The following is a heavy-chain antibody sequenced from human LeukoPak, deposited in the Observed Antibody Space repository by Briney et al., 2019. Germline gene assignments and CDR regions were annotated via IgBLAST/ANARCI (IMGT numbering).Heavy chain of an antibody. D-gene: IGHD3-22*01. CDR1: GFTLNSYE. J-gene: IGHJ4*02. Sequence: QPGGSLRLSCAASGFTLNSYEMNWVRQAPGKGLEWVSYISGSGSAMYYADSVKGRFTISRDDAKNSLYLQMNTLRAEDTAVYYCARALTSDSSGHRDYWGQGTLVTVSS. CDR3: ARALTSDSSGHRDY. CDR2: ISGSGSAM. V-gene: IGHV3-48*03.